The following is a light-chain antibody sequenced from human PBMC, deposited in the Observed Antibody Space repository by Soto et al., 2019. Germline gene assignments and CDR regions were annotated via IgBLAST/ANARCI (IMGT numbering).Light chain of an antibody. CDR1: RTDGDEHDY. V-gene: IGLV2-14*03. Sequence: QSVLTQPASVSGSPGQSIAISCIGVRTDGDEHDYVSWYQQHPGQDHQLIIYDIYNRPSGVYARFSSSESGNTASLIISGLSSEVVAVYFCTSYSASSLFYFFGAGTKVTVL. CDR2: DIY. J-gene: IGLJ1*01. CDR3: TSYSASSLFYF.